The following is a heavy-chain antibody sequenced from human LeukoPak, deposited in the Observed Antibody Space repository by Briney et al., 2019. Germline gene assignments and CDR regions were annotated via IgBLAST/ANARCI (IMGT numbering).Heavy chain of an antibody. CDR2: IWYDGSNK. CDR1: GFSFSNYG. J-gene: IGHJ6*03. Sequence: GGSLRLSCAVSGFSFSNYGKHWVRQAPGKGLEWVALIWYDGSNKYYADSVKGRFTISRDNSKNTLYLQMNTLRAEDTAVYYCAKARGVATYYYYYMDVWGKGTTVTVSS. D-gene: IGHD3-10*01. CDR3: AKARGVATYYYYYMDV. V-gene: IGHV3-33*06.